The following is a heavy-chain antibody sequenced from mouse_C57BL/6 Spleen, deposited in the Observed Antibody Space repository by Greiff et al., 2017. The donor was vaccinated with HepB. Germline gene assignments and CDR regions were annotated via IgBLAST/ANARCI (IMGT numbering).Heavy chain of an antibody. Sequence: VQLQQSGAELVKPGASVKLSCKASGYTFTSYWMHWVKQRPGQGLEWIGMIHPNSGSTNYNEKFKSKATLTVDKSSSTAYMQLSSLTSEDSAVYYCARQLRLRLYYYAMDYWGQGTSVTVSS. CDR3: ARQLRLRLYYYAMDY. V-gene: IGHV1-64*01. D-gene: IGHD3-2*02. CDR1: GYTFTSYW. J-gene: IGHJ4*01. CDR2: IHPNSGST.